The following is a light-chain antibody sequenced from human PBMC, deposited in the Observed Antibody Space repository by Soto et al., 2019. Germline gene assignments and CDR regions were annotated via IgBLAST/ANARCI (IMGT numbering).Light chain of an antibody. CDR1: QSVSSSY. Sequence: EIVLTQSPGTLSLSPGERATLSCRASQSVSSSYLAWYQQKPGQAPRLLIYGASSRATGIPDRFSGSGSGKDFHLTISRLEPEDFAVYYCQQYGSSQTFGQGTKVEIK. J-gene: IGKJ1*01. CDR2: GAS. V-gene: IGKV3-20*01. CDR3: QQYGSSQT.